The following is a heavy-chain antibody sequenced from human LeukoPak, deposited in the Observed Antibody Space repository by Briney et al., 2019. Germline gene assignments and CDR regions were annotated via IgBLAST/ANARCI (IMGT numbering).Heavy chain of an antibody. CDR2: MNPNSGNT. Sequence: ASVEVSCEASGYTFTSYDINWVRQATGQGLEWMGWMNPNSGNTGYAQKFQGRVTITRNTSISTAYMELSSLRSEDTAVYYCARGTPGSQYSGSYYFDYWGQGTLVTVSS. CDR1: GYTFTSYD. CDR3: ARGTPGSQYSGSYYFDY. D-gene: IGHD1-26*01. V-gene: IGHV1-8*03. J-gene: IGHJ4*02.